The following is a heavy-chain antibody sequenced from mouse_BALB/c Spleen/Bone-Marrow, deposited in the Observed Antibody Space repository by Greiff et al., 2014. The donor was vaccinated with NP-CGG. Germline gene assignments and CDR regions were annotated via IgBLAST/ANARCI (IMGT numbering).Heavy chain of an antibody. CDR3: ARSFYGRSMDY. D-gene: IGHD1-1*01. J-gene: IGHJ4*01. CDR2: IYPGNVNT. Sequence: SGPELVKPGASVRISCKASGYTFTSYYIHWLKQRPGQGLEWIGWIYPGNVNTKYNEKFKGKATLTADKSSGTAYMQLSSLTSEDSAVYFCARSFYGRSMDYWGQGTSVTVSS. V-gene: IGHV1S56*01. CDR1: GYTFTSYY.